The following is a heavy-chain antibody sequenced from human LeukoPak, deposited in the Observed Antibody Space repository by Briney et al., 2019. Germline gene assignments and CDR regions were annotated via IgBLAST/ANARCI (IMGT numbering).Heavy chain of an antibody. CDR1: GFTFSSYG. Sequence: GGSLRLSCAASGFTFSSYGMLWVRQAPGKGLEWVAVIWYDGSNKYYADSVKGRFTISRDNSKNTLYLQMNSLRAEDTAVYYCARGPAVYCSSTSCHLAITGYFDYWGQGTLVTVSS. J-gene: IGHJ4*02. D-gene: IGHD2-2*01. CDR3: ARGPAVYCSSTSCHLAITGYFDY. CDR2: IWYDGSNK. V-gene: IGHV3-33*01.